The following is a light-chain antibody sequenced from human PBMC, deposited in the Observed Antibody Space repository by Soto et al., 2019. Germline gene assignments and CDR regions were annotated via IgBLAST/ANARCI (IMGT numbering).Light chain of an antibody. Sequence: IQIAQSPPSLSASVGDRVTITCRASQGIRNDLAWYQQKPGKAPKLLIYAASNLQGGVPSRFSGRGSGRDFTLTISSLQPEDFATYYCLQDYNYPYTFGQGTKLEIK. CDR1: QGIRND. J-gene: IGKJ2*01. V-gene: IGKV1-6*01. CDR3: LQDYNYPYT. CDR2: AAS.